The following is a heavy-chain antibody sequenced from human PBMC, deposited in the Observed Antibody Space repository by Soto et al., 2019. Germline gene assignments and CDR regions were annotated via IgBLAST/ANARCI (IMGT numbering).Heavy chain of an antibody. CDR3: ARDNSGGSWSWFDP. Sequence: ASVKVSCKASGYTFTTYGISWVRQAPGQGPEWMGWISAKNGNTNYAQKFQGRVTMTTDTSTTTAYMELRSLRPDDTAVYYCARDNSGGSWSWFDPWGQGTLVTVSS. CDR1: GYTFTTYG. CDR2: ISAKNGNT. D-gene: IGHD2-15*01. V-gene: IGHV1-18*01. J-gene: IGHJ5*02.